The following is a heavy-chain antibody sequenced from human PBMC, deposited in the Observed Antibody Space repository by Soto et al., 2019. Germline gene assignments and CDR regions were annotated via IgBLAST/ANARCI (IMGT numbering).Heavy chain of an antibody. J-gene: IGHJ6*02. Sequence: GGSLRLSCAASGFTYSNYGMHWVRQAPGKGLEWVAIIWHDGNNKYYADSVRGRFIISRDNSKNRLYLQMNSLRAEDTAVYYCASDLVGASDSYGLDVWGQGTPVTVSS. CDR2: IWHDGNNK. V-gene: IGHV3-33*01. CDR1: GFTYSNYG. CDR3: ASDLVGASDSYGLDV. D-gene: IGHD1-26*01.